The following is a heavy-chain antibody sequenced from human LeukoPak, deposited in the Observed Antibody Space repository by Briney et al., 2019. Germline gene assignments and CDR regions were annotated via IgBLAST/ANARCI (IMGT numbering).Heavy chain of an antibody. J-gene: IGHJ4*02. D-gene: IGHD2-8*02. CDR2: LSRGGSTT. CDR3: ARQQRIRHCTEGVCTEGYYFDY. V-gene: IGHV3-23*01. CDR1: GFAFNMFA. Sequence: GGSLTLSCAGTGFAFNMFAIDWVSQAPGKGLEWVSGLSRGGSTTNYADSVKGRFTISRDKSQNSVFLQLNSLRPDDTAVYFCARQQRIRHCTEGVCTEGYYFDYWGQGTLVTVSS.